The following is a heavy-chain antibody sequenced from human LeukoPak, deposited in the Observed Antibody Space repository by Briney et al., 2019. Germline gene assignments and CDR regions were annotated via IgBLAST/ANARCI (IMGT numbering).Heavy chain of an antibody. Sequence: GGSLRLSCAASGFTFSSYAMSWVRQAPGKGLEWVSAISGSGGSTYYADSVKGRFTISRDNSKNTLYLQMNSLRAEDTAVYYCAKVITKIRGVIFGPGSATHSLDYWGQGTLVTV. J-gene: IGHJ4*02. CDR2: ISGSGGST. V-gene: IGHV3-23*01. D-gene: IGHD3-10*01. CDR1: GFTFSSYA. CDR3: AKVITKIRGVIFGPGSATHSLDY.